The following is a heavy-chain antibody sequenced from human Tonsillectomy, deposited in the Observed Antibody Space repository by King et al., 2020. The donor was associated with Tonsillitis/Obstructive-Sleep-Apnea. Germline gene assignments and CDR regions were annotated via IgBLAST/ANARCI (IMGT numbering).Heavy chain of an antibody. CDR3: AGTGGSGWYNYYYYYYMDV. D-gene: IGHD6-19*01. J-gene: IGHJ6*03. Sequence: VQLQESGPGLVKPSETLSLTCTVSGGSVSSGSYYWSWIRQPPGKGLECIGYIYYSGSTNYNPSLKSRVTISVDTSKNQFSLKLSSVTAADTAVYYCAGTGGSGWYNYYYYYYMDVWGKGTTVTVSS. V-gene: IGHV4-61*01. CDR2: IYYSGST. CDR1: GGSVSSGSYY.